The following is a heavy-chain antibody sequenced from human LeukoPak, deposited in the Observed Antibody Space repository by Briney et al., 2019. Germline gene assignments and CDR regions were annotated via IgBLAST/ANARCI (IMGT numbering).Heavy chain of an antibody. CDR1: GGSISSSSYY. CDR3: ARQIKWELRPFLFDY. J-gene: IGHJ4*02. Sequence: SETLSLTCTVSGGSISSSSYYWGWIRQPPGKGLEWIGSIYYSGSTYYNPSLKSRVTISVDTSKNQFSLKLSSVTAADTAVYYCARQIKWELRPFLFDYWGQGTLVTVSS. V-gene: IGHV4-39*01. D-gene: IGHD1-26*01. CDR2: IYYSGST.